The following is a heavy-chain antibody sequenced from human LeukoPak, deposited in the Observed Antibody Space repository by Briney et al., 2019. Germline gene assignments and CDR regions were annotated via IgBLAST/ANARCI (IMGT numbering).Heavy chain of an antibody. J-gene: IGHJ4*02. CDR1: GYTFTSYD. CDR2: MNPNSGNT. Sequence: ASVKVSCKASGYTFTSYDINWVRQATGQGLEWMGWMNPNSGNTRYAQKFQGRVTMTRDTSISTAYMELSSLRSESPAVYYCARAVRAQRGAARRPEEGSYYFDYWGQGPLVTVPS. V-gene: IGHV1-8*01. CDR3: ARAVRAQRGAARRPEEGSYYFDY. D-gene: IGHD3-10*01.